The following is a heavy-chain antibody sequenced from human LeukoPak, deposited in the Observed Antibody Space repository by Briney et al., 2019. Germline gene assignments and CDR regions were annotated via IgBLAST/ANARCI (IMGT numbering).Heavy chain of an antibody. J-gene: IGHJ4*02. D-gene: IGHD6-13*01. CDR3: ARGVRHPRRGGSSWYDGYYFDY. Sequence: ASVKVSCKASGYTFTGYYMHWVRQAPGQGLEWMGWINPNSGGTNYAQKFQGRVTMTRDTSISTAYMGLSRLRSDDTAVYYCARGVRHPRRGGSSWYDGYYFDYWGQGTLVTVSS. CDR1: GYTFTGYY. V-gene: IGHV1-2*02. CDR2: INPNSGGT.